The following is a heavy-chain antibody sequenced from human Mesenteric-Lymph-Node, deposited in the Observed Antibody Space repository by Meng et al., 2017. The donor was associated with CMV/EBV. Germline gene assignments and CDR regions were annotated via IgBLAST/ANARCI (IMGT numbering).Heavy chain of an antibody. Sequence: ASVKVSCKASGYTFTGYYLHWVRQATGQGLEWMGWMNPNSGNTGYAQKFQGRVTMTRNTSISTAYMELSSLRSEDTAVYYCARWRITGTTLDAFDIWGQGTMVTVSS. CDR2: MNPNSGNT. V-gene: IGHV1-8*02. CDR3: ARWRITGTTLDAFDI. D-gene: IGHD1-7*01. CDR1: GYTFTGYY. J-gene: IGHJ3*02.